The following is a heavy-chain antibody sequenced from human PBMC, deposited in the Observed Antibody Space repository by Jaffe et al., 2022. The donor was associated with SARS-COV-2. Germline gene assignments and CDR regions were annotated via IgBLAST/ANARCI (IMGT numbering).Heavy chain of an antibody. CDR3: ARGGAIPIAARVGYFDY. J-gene: IGHJ4*02. V-gene: IGHV3-33*01. CDR1: GFTFSSYG. CDR2: IWYDGSNK. Sequence: QVQLVESGGGVVQPGRSLRLSCAASGFTFSSYGMHWVRQAPGKGLEWVAVIWYDGSNKYYADSVKGRFTISRDNSKNTLYLQMNSLRAEDTAVYYCARGGAIPIAARVGYFDYWGQGTLVTVSS. D-gene: IGHD6-6*01.